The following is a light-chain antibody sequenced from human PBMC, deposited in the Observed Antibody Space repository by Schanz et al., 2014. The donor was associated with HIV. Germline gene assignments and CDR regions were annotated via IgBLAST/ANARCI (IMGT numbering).Light chain of an antibody. CDR3: CSYTTTSTYV. J-gene: IGLJ1*01. CDR2: DVS. Sequence: QSALTQPASVSGSPGQSISISCTGTSGDVGSYNYVSWYQQHPGKAPKLMIYDVSNRLSGVSSRFSGYKSGNTASLTISWLQAEEEADYYCCSYTTTSTYVFGARTKLTVL. V-gene: IGLV2-14*03. CDR1: SGDVGSYNY.